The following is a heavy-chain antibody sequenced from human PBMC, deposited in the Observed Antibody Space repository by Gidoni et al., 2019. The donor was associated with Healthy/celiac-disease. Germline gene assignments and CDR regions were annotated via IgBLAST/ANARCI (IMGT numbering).Heavy chain of an antibody. J-gene: IGHJ6*02. Sequence: QVQLVESGGGVVQPGRSLRLSCAASGFTFSSYGMHWVRQAPGKGRELVSVIWYDGSNKYYADSVKGRFTISRDNSKNTLYLQMNSLRAEDTAVYYCARDIGAIYLGGMVGMDVWGQGTTVTVSS. D-gene: IGHD2-21*01. CDR2: IWYDGSNK. V-gene: IGHV3-33*01. CDR3: ARDIGAIYLGGMVGMDV. CDR1: GFTFSSYG.